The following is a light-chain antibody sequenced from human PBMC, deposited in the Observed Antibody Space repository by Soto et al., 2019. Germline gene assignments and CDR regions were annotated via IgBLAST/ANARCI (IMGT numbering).Light chain of an antibody. Sequence: LTQSPGTLSLYKGDRATLSCRASQSVSSSYLAWYQQRPGQAPRLLIYDASNRATGIPDRFSGSGSGTDFTLTISRLEPEDFAVYYCQQYGSSGTFGQGTKV. CDR2: DAS. CDR3: QQYGSSGT. J-gene: IGKJ1*01. CDR1: QSVSSSY. V-gene: IGKV3-20*01.